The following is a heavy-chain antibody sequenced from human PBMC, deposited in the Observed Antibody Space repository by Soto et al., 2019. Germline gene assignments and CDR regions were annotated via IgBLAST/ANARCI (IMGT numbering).Heavy chain of an antibody. J-gene: IGHJ6*02. CDR1: GGSISRYY. CDR2: MYNTGST. CDR3: ARDLWGYCGTDCYPLDV. Sequence: SETLSLTCTVSGGSISRYYWSWIRQPPGKGLEWIGYMYNTGSTVYNPPFKSRVTISVDTPKNQFSLKLNSVTAADTAVYYCARDLWGYCGTDCYPLDVWGQGTTVT. D-gene: IGHD2-21*02. V-gene: IGHV4-59*01.